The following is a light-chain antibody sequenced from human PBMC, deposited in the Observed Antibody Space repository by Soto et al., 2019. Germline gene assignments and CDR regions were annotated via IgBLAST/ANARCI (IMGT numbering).Light chain of an antibody. V-gene: IGKV3-11*01. CDR3: QQRSNWPT. CDR2: DAS. J-gene: IGKJ1*01. Sequence: EIVLAQSPATLSLSPGERATLSCRASQSVSSYLAWYQQKPGQAPRLLIYDASNRATGIPAGFSGSGSGTDFTLTISRLEPEDFAVYYCQQRSNWPTFGQGTKVEIK. CDR1: QSVSSY.